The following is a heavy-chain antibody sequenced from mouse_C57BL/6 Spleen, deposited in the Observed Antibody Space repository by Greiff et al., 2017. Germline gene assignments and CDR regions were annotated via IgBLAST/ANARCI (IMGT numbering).Heavy chain of an antibody. CDR1: GLSLTSYA. CDR2: IWTGGGT. D-gene: IGHD1-1*01. Sequence: QVQLKESGPGLVAPSQSLSITCTVSGLSLTSYAISWVRQPPGTGLEWLGVIWTGGGTNYNSALKSQLSISKDNSKSEFYLKRNGLIPEDTARYYGARVPYYDGSSQWYCDVWGTGTPVTVS. J-gene: IGHJ1*03. CDR3: ARVPYYDGSSQWYCDV. V-gene: IGHV2-9-1*01.